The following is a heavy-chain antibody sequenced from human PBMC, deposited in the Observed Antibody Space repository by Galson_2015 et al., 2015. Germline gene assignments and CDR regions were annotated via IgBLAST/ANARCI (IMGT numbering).Heavy chain of an antibody. V-gene: IGHV3-33*01. J-gene: IGHJ4*02. D-gene: IGHD5-24*01. CDR3: ARGGRDGYKGTIAIDY. Sequence: LRLSCAASGFTFSTYGMHWVRQAPGKGLEWVAVIWYDGSNKYDADSVKGRFTISRDNSNNTLYLQMNSLRAEDTAVYYCARGGRDGYKGTIAIDYWGQGTLVTDSS. CDR2: IWYDGSNK. CDR1: GFTFSTYG.